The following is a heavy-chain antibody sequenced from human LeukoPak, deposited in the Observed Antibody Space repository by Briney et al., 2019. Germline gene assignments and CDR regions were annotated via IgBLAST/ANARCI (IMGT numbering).Heavy chain of an antibody. V-gene: IGHV4-61*02. CDR2: MYTSGST. D-gene: IGHD6-6*01. CDR3: ARGEKGSSSGSINY. CDR1: GGSINSGTYY. J-gene: IGHJ4*02. Sequence: SETPSLTCTVSGGSINSGTYYWSWIRQPAGKGLEWIGRMYTSGSTNYNPSLESRVTISVDTSKNQFSLKLSSVTAADTAVYYCARGEKGSSSGSINYWGQGTLVTLSP.